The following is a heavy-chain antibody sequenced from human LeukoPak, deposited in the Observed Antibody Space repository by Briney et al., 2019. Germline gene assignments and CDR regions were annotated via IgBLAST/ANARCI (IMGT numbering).Heavy chain of an antibody. V-gene: IGHV3-7*01. CDR2: INPDGSTR. J-gene: IGHJ4*02. D-gene: IGHD1-7*01. CDR3: AKLLGTATRYDY. Sequence: GGSLRLSCVPSGFTFSTSWMSWARQAPGKGLEGVASINPDGSTRHHVDSVKGRFTISRDNAKKSLSLQMGALRAEDTAVYFCAKLLGTATRYDYWGRGTLVIVSS. CDR1: GFTFSTSW.